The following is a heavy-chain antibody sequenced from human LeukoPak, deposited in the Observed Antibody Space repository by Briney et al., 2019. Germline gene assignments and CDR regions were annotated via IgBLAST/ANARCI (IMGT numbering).Heavy chain of an antibody. J-gene: IGHJ4*02. CDR2: INEDATTI. V-gene: IGHV3-74*01. Sequence: PGGSLRLSCAASGFAFSAYWMPRVRQAPGKGLEWVARINEDATTITYADSVKGRFIISRDNSKKSLYLQMNNLSAEDTAVYYCVRDLVFVWTPGDDFDFWGQGTLVIVSS. D-gene: IGHD3-16*01. CDR3: VRDLVFVWTPGDDFDF. CDR1: GFAFSAYW.